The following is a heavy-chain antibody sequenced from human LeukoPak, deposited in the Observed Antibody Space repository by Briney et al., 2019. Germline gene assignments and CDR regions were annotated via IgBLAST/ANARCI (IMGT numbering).Heavy chain of an antibody. V-gene: IGHV1-8*01. CDR3: ARDSLAPGITQDYYYYGMDV. J-gene: IGHJ6*02. CDR2: MNPNSGNT. CDR1: GYTFTSYD. Sequence: ASVKVSCKASGYTFTSYDINWVRQATGQGLEWMGWMNPNSGNTGYAQKFQGRVTMTRNTSISTAYMELSSLRSEDTAVYYCARDSLAPGITQDYYYYGMDVWGQGTTVTVSS. D-gene: IGHD1-20*01.